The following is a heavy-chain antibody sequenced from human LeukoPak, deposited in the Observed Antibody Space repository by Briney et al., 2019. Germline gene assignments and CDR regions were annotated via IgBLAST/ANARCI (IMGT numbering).Heavy chain of an antibody. Sequence: SETLSLTCTVSGGSISSYYWSWIRQPPGKGLEWIGYIYHSGSTYYNPSLKSRVTISVDTSKNQFSLKLSSVTAADTAVYYCARHLTSYDFWSGPSGWFDPWGQGTLVTVSS. V-gene: IGHV4-59*04. CDR2: IYHSGST. J-gene: IGHJ5*02. D-gene: IGHD3-3*01. CDR3: ARHLTSYDFWSGPSGWFDP. CDR1: GGSISSYY.